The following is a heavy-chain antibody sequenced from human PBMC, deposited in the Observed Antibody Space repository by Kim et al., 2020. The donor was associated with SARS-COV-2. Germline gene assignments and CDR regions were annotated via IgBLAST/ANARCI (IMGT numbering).Heavy chain of an antibody. V-gene: IGHV3-33*01. J-gene: IGHJ4*02. CDR1: GFTFSSYG. D-gene: IGHD3-3*01. CDR3: ARDRGPFWSGPPRSPFDY. CDR2: IWYDGSNK. Sequence: GGSLRLSCAASGFTFSSYGMHWVRQAPGKGLEWVAVIWYDGSNKYYADSVKGRFTISRDNSKNTLYLQMNSLRAEDTAVYYCARDRGPFWSGPPRSPFDYWGQGTLVTVSS.